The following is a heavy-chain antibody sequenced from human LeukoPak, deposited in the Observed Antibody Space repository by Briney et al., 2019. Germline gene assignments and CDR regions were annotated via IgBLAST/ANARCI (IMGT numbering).Heavy chain of an antibody. J-gene: IGHJ6*03. CDR1: GGTFSSYA. V-gene: IGHV1-69*05. CDR2: IIPIFGTA. D-gene: IGHD3-3*01. CDR3: ARDLYERFHYYYYMDV. Sequence: SVKVSCKASGGTFSSYAISWVRQAPGQGLEWMGGIIPIFGTANYAQKFQGRVTITTDESTSTAYMELSSLRSEDTAVYYCARDLYERFHYYYYMDVWGKGPTVTVSS.